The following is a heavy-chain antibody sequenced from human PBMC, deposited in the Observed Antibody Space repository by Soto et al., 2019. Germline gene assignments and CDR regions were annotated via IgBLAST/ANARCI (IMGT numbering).Heavy chain of an antibody. CDR2: ISAHNGNT. Sequence: QVHLVQSGAEVKKPGASVKVSCKASGYTFTSYGISWVRQAPGQGLEWMGWISAHNGNTDYAQKLQGRVIVTRDTSTSTADMELRSLLSDDTAVYYCARGRHGFYWGQGAMVIVSS. V-gene: IGHV1-18*01. CDR1: GYTFTSYG. J-gene: IGHJ4*02. CDR3: ARGRHGFY.